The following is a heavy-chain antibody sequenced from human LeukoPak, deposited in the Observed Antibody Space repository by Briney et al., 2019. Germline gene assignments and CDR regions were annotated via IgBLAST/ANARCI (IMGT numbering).Heavy chain of an antibody. CDR3: AREYNGSPDY. CDR2: ISSSSSTI. V-gene: IGHV3-48*02. J-gene: IGHJ4*02. Sequence: GGSLRLSCAASGFTFSSYAMNWVRQAPGKGLEWVSYISSSSSTIYYADSVKGRFIISRDNAQNSLYLQMSSLRDEDTAVYYCAREYNGSPDYWGQGTLVTVSS. D-gene: IGHD1-26*01. CDR1: GFTFSSYA.